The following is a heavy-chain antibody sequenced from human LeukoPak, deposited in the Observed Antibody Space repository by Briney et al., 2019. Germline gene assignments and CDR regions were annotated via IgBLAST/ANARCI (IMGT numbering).Heavy chain of an antibody. V-gene: IGHV4-59*01. CDR2: TYYSGST. CDR3: ARLKCISTTCPSRYVMDV. Sequence: SETLSLTCSVSGGSISSYYWSWIRQPPGKGLEDIGYTYYSGSTNYNPSLKSRVTISVDTSKDQFSLNLTSVTAADTAVYYCARLKCISTTCPSRYVMDVWGQGTTVTVSS. J-gene: IGHJ6*02. CDR1: GGSISSYY. D-gene: IGHD2-2*01.